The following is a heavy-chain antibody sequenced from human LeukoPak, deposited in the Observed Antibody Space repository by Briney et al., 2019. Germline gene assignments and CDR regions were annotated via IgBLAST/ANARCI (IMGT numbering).Heavy chain of an antibody. CDR2: ISAYNGNT. V-gene: IGHV1-18*04. D-gene: IGHD4-17*01. CDR1: GYSFSNNY. Sequence: ASVKVSCEASGYSFSNNYMHWVRQAPGQGLEWMGWISAYNGNTNYAQKLQGRVTMTTDTSTSTAYMELRSLRSDDTAVYYCAREGWATTVTADLDYWGQGTLVTVSS. CDR3: AREGWATTVTADLDY. J-gene: IGHJ4*02.